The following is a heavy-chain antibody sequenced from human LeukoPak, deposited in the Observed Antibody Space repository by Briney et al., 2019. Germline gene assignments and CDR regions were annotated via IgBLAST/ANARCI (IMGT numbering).Heavy chain of an antibody. Sequence: SGGSLRLSCTASGFSIRNYDMNWVRQSPGKGLEWVSTISQSGGTTYYADSVKGRFTISRDNSKNTLYLQINSLRVEDTAVYYCATKGDTVIVFRTWYFELWGRGAPVTVSS. CDR2: ISQSGGTT. CDR3: ATKGDTVIVFRTWYFEL. D-gene: IGHD3-16*02. CDR1: GFSIRNYD. J-gene: IGHJ2*01. V-gene: IGHV3-23*01.